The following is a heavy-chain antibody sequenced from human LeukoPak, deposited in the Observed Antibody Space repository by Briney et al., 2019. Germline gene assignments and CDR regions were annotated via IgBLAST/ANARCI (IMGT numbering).Heavy chain of an antibody. CDR1: GYTFTGYY. CDR2: INPNSGGT. V-gene: IGHV1-2*02. J-gene: IGHJ5*02. Sequence: ASVKVSCKASGYTFTGYYMHWVRQAPGQGLEWMGWINPNSGGTNYAQKFQGRVTMTRDTSISTAYMELSRLRSDDTAVYYCARDVAAAGPRGWFDPWGQGTLATVSS. CDR3: ARDVAAAGPRGWFDP. D-gene: IGHD6-13*01.